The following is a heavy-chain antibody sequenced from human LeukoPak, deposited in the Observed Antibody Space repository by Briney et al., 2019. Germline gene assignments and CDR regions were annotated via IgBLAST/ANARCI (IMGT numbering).Heavy chain of an antibody. CDR1: GGTFRHYA. J-gene: IGHJ4*02. D-gene: IGHD6-25*01. CDR3: ARQVVAAGFDD. V-gene: IGHV1-69*05. CDR2: IIPIFDSP. Sequence: SVKVSCKASGGTFRHYAISWVRLVPGQGLEWMGGIIPIFDSPTYGQKFQDRVTMTTDESTSTAYLELSSLTSDDTAVYYCARQVVAAGFDDWGQGTLVTVSS.